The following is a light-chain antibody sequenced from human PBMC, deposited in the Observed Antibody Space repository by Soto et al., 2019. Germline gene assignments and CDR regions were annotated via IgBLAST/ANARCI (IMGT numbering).Light chain of an antibody. CDR2: DAS. J-gene: IGKJ4*01. Sequence: EVVFTQSPATLSSSPGHRATLXCRASQSVTSYLAWYKQXPGQAPXXLIYDASNRATGIPARFRGSGSGTDSTLTISSLEPEVFAVDYCQQRTNWVTFGEGTKLDIK. V-gene: IGKV3-11*01. CDR3: QQRTNWVT. CDR1: QSVTSY.